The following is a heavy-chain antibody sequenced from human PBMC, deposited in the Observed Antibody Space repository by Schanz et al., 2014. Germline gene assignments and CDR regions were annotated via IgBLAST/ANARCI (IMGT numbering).Heavy chain of an antibody. CDR2: INTGSNYI. V-gene: IGHV3-48*04. D-gene: IGHD1-1*01. J-gene: IGHJ5*02. Sequence: DVHLLESGGGLVQPGGSLRLSCAASEFTFSTHAMSWVRQAPGKGLEWISFINTGSNYINYADSVKGRFTISRDNTKNSLFLQMNSLRPEDTAVYYCARGRVLESWGQGTLVTVSS. CDR3: ARGRVLES. CDR1: EFTFSTHA.